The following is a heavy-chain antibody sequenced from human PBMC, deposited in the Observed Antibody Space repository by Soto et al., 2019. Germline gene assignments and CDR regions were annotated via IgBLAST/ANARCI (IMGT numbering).Heavy chain of an antibody. Sequence: QVQLVQSGAEVKKPGASVKVSCKASGYTFTSYAMHWVRQAPGQRLEWMGWINVGNGNTKYSQKFQGRVTITMDTSASTTYMELISLRSEDTTVYYCARANGAFDIWGQGTMVTVSS. V-gene: IGHV1-3*01. CDR1: GYTFTSYA. CDR2: INVGNGNT. CDR3: ARANGAFDI. D-gene: IGHD2-8*01. J-gene: IGHJ3*02.